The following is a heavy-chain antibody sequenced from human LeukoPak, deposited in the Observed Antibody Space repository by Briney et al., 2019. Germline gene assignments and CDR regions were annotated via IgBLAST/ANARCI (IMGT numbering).Heavy chain of an antibody. V-gene: IGHV3-21*01. CDR1: GFTSSSYS. CDR2: ISSSSSYI. D-gene: IGHD2-2*02. CDR3: ARDNPKYCSSSSCYMKY. J-gene: IGHJ4*02. Sequence: GGSLRLSCAASGFTSSSYSMNGVRQAPGEGLEGVLSISSSSSYIYYADSVKSRFTISGDNAKNQLYLQMNTLRAEDRAVYYCARDNPKYCSSSSCYMKYWGQGTLVTVSS.